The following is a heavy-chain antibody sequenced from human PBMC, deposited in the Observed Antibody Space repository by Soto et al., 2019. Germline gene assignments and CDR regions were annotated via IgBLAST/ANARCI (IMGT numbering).Heavy chain of an antibody. J-gene: IGHJ4*02. CDR1: GGSISSGGYS. V-gene: IGHV4-61*08. CDR3: ARDHHSYYDTSGYYPYFDF. CDR2: IYYTGST. Sequence: SETLSLTCAVSGGSISSGGYSWSWIRQSPRNGLEWIGNIYYTGSTNYNPSFESRVAISLDTSNNQFSLRLTSLTAADTAVYFCARDHHSYYDTSGYYPYFDFWGQGTLVTVSS. D-gene: IGHD3-22*01.